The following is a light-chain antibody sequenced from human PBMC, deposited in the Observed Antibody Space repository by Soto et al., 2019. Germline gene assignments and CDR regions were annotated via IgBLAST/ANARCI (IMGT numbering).Light chain of an antibody. CDR2: DDS. CDR1: SSDVGDNS. Sequence: QSVLTQPASVSGSPGQSITISCTGTSSDVGDNSVSWYQQHPGKAPKLMIYDDSRRPSGVSNRFSASKSGNTASLTISGLQAEDESDYYCSAYTGSRTVVVFGGGTKVTVL. V-gene: IGLV2-14*01. J-gene: IGLJ2*01. CDR3: SAYTGSRTVVV.